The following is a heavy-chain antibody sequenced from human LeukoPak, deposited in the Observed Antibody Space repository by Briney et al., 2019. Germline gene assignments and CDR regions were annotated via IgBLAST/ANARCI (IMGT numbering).Heavy chain of an antibody. CDR2: INHSGST. V-gene: IGHV4-34*01. D-gene: IGHD6-19*01. CDR1: GGSFSGYY. Sequence: SETLSLTCAAYGGSFSGYYWSWIRQPPGKGLEWIGEINHSGSTNYNPSLKSRVTISVDTSKNQFSLKLSSVTAADTAVYYCARDSSWLVRYYFDYWGQGTLVTVSS. CDR3: ARDSSWLVRYYFDY. J-gene: IGHJ4*02.